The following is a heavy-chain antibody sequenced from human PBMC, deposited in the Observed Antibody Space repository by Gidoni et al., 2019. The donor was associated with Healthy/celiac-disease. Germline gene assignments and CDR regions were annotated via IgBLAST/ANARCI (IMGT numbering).Heavy chain of an antibody. J-gene: IGHJ2*01. CDR1: VFSLITSVVG. CDR2: IYWDDDK. D-gene: IGHD1-26*01. V-gene: IGHV2-5*02. Sequence: QITFKESGPTLVKPTHTLTLTCTFSVFSLITSVVGVGWIRQPPGKALEWLALIYWDDDKRYSPSLKSRLTINKDNSKNQVVLTMTNMDPGDTATYYCAHSQPGYRAGSIWYFDLWGRGTLVTVSS. CDR3: AHSQPGYRAGSIWYFDL.